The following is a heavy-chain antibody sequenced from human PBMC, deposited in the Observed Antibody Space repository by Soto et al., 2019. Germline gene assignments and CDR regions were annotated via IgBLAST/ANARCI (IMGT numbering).Heavy chain of an antibody. Sequence: QVQLVESGGGVVQPGRSLRLSCAASGFTFSSYAMHWVRQAPGKGLEWVAVISYDGSNKYYADSVKGRFTISRDNSKNALYLQMKSLRAEDTAVYYCARDGMGTPGIAAADPEYWGQGTLVTVSS. CDR3: ARDGMGTPGIAAADPEY. D-gene: IGHD6-13*01. V-gene: IGHV3-30-3*01. CDR1: GFTFSSYA. J-gene: IGHJ4*02. CDR2: ISYDGSNK.